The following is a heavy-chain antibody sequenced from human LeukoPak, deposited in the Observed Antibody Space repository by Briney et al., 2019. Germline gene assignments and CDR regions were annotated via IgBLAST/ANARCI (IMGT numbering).Heavy chain of an antibody. CDR2: ISRSSNTI. CDR1: GFTVSHYN. CDR3: ARDYGDQGEYFDY. V-gene: IGHV3-48*02. D-gene: IGHD4-17*01. Sequence: GGSLRLSCAASGFTVSHYNMNWVRQAPGKGLEWVSYISRSSNTIYYADSVKGRFTISRDNAKNSLYLQMNSLRDEDTAVYYCARDYGDQGEYFDYCGQGTLVTVSS. J-gene: IGHJ4*02.